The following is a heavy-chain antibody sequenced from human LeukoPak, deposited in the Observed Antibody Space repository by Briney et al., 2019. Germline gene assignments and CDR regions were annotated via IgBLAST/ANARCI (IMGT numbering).Heavy chain of an antibody. CDR1: GGSISSSSYY. Sequence: SETLSLTCTVSGGSISSSSYYWGWIRQPTGKGLEWIGSIYYSGSTYYNPSLKSRVTISVDTSKNQFSLKLSSVTAADTAVYYCARRLEGFDYWGQGTLVTVSS. V-gene: IGHV4-39*01. CDR3: ARRLEGFDY. CDR2: IYYSGST. J-gene: IGHJ4*02. D-gene: IGHD6-19*01.